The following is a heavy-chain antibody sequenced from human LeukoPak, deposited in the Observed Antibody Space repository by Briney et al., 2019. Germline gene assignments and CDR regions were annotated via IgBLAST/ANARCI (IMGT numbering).Heavy chain of an antibody. D-gene: IGHD3-22*01. V-gene: IGHV3-23*01. Sequence: TGGSLRLSCAASGFTFSSYAMSWVRQAPGKGLEWVSAISGSGGSTYYAASVKGRFTISRDNSKNTLYLQMNSLRAEDTAVYYCAKLSGYYLGTNFDYWGQGTLVTVSS. J-gene: IGHJ4*02. CDR1: GFTFSSYA. CDR3: AKLSGYYLGTNFDY. CDR2: ISGSGGST.